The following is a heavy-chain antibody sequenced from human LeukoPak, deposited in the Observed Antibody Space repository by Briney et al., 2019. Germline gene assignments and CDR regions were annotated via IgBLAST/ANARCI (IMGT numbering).Heavy chain of an antibody. Sequence: SQTLSLTCTVSGGSISSGSYYWSWIRQPAGKGLEWIGRIYTSGSTNYNPSLKSRVTISVDTSKNQFSLKLSSVTAADTAVYYCARDCSGGSCYFVGDAFDIRGQGTMVTVSS. V-gene: IGHV4-61*02. CDR2: IYTSGST. J-gene: IGHJ3*02. CDR3: ARDCSGGSCYFVGDAFDI. D-gene: IGHD2-15*01. CDR1: GGSISSGSYY.